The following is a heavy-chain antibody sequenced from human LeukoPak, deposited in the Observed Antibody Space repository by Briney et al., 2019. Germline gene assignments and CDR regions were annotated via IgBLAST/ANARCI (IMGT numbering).Heavy chain of an antibody. CDR1: GFMFSDYW. D-gene: IGHD2-15*01. J-gene: IGHJ4*02. CDR2: IKEDGREK. Sequence: GGSLRPSCEASGFMFSDYWMTWVRQAPGKGLEWVANIKEDGREKYYVDSVKGRFTLSKDNAKNSVYLQMNSLGAEDTAVYYCARGWGEKGYCRGGTCNNPQFDYWGQGILVTVSS. V-gene: IGHV3-7*01. CDR3: ARGWGEKGYCRGGTCNNPQFDY.